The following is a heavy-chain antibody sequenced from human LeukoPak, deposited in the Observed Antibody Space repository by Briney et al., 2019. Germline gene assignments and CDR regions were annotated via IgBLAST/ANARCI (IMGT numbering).Heavy chain of an antibody. CDR2: INHSGST. D-gene: IGHD4-17*01. CDR3: ARASDYGEFDY. CDR1: GGSFSDYY. V-gene: IGHV4-34*01. Sequence: SETLSLTCAVYGGSFSDYYWSWIRQPPGKGLEWIGEINHSGSTNYNPSLKSRVTISVDTSKNQFSLKLSSVTAADTAVYYCARASDYGEFDYWGQGTLVTVSS. J-gene: IGHJ4*02.